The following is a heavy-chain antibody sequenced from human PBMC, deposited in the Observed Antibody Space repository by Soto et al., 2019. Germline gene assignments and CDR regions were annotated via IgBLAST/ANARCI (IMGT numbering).Heavy chain of an antibody. CDR3: ERDNMVAASAFDI. CDR1: GFTVSSNY. J-gene: IGHJ3*02. V-gene: IGHV3-66*01. CDR2: IYSGGST. Sequence: EVQLVESGGGLVQPGGSLRLSCAASGFTVSSNYMSWVRQAPGKGLEWVSVIYSGGSTYYADSVKGRFTISRDNSKNTLYPQMNSLRAEDTAVSYCERDNMVAASAFDIWGRGRMVAVSS. D-gene: IGHD2-15*01.